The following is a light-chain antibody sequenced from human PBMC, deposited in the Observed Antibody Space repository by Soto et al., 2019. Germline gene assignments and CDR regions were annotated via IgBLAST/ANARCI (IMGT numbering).Light chain of an antibody. Sequence: EIVLTQSPATLSLSPGKRATLSCRASQSVSNFLAWYQQKPGQAPRLLIYDTSNRATGIPARFSGSGSGTDFTLTINNLEPEDFALYYCQQRSNWPITVGQGTRLEIK. CDR1: QSVSNF. CDR3: QQRSNWPIT. V-gene: IGKV3-11*01. CDR2: DTS. J-gene: IGKJ5*01.